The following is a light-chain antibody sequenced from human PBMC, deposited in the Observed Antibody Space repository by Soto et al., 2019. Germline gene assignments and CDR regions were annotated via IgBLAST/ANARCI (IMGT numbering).Light chain of an antibody. J-gene: IGLJ1*01. Sequence: QPALTRPPLGSGVPRQKGPISRTGNRPNNRNNYVSSYQQLPGTAPKLLIYENNKRPSGIPDRFSGSKSGTSATLGITGFQTGDEADYYCGTWDSSLSAYVFGTGTKVTVL. CDR2: ENN. CDR1: RPNNRNNY. V-gene: IGLV1-51*02. CDR3: GTWDSSLSAYV.